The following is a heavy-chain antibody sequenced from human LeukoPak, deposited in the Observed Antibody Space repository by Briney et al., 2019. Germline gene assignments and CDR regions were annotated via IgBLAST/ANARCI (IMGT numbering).Heavy chain of an antibody. Sequence: GGSLRLSCAASGFTFSSYSMNWVRQAPGKGLEWVSSISSSSSYIYYADSVKGRFTISRDNAKNSLYLQMNSLRAEDTAVYYCASSPNYDISTGYPRDYWGQGTLVTVSS. J-gene: IGHJ4*02. V-gene: IGHV3-21*01. CDR3: ASSPNYDISTGYPRDY. CDR2: ISSSSSYI. CDR1: GFTFSSYS. D-gene: IGHD3-9*01.